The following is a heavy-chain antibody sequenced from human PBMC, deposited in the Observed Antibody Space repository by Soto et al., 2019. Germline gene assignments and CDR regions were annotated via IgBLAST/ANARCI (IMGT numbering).Heavy chain of an antibody. CDR1: AYTFTSYA. J-gene: IGHJ4*02. Sequence: QVQLVQSGAEVRKPGASVKVSCKASAYTFTSYAISSVRQAPGPGLEWMGWISASNGHTNDAQKLQVRVTMATFTSTSTAYRDMRRLRSDDTAVYYCASDRVDEIRWSYFHNRGQGTLVTVSS. V-gene: IGHV1-18*01. CDR3: ASDRVDEIRWSYFHN. D-gene: IGHD2-15*01. CDR2: ISASNGHT.